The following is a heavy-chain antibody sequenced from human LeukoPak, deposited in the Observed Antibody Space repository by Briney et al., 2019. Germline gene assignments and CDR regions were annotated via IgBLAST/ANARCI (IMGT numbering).Heavy chain of an antibody. J-gene: IGHJ5*02. Sequence: GGSLRLSCAASGFTFSSYSMNWVRQAPGKGLEWVSSISGSGGSTYYADSVKGRFTISRDNSKNTLYLQMNSLTSDDTAAYYCAREWWGYDVLTGDNWFDPWGQGTLVTVSS. CDR1: GFTFSSYS. V-gene: IGHV3-23*01. CDR2: ISGSGGST. D-gene: IGHD3-9*01. CDR3: AREWWGYDVLTGDNWFDP.